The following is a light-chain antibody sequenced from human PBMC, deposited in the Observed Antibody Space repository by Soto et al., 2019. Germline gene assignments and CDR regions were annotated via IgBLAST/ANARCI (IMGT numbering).Light chain of an antibody. Sequence: EIVLTQSPATLSLSPGERATLSCRASQSVSSFLAWYQQKPGQAPRLLIYDAPNKATATPTRFSGSGSGTDFTLTISSLEPEDFAVYYCQQRINWPLTFGGGTKVEIK. CDR3: QQRINWPLT. CDR1: QSVSSF. CDR2: DAP. J-gene: IGKJ4*01. V-gene: IGKV3-11*01.